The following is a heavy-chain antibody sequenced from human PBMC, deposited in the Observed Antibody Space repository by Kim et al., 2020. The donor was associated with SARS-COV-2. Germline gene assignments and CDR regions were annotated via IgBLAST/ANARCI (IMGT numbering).Heavy chain of an antibody. CDR1: GGSFSGYY. D-gene: IGHD4-17*01. J-gene: IGHJ6*04. CDR3: ARGGPVTTYYFYYYGIEV. CDR2: INHSGST. Sequence: SETLSLTCAVYGGSFSGYYWSWIRQPPGKGLEWIGEINHSGSTNYNPSLKSRVTISVDTSKNPFSLKLSSVTAADTAVYYCARGGPVTTYYFYYYGIEVCGAGTTCTASS. V-gene: IGHV4-34*01.